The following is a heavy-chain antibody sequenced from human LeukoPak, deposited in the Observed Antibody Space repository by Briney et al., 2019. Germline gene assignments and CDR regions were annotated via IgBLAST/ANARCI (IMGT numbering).Heavy chain of an antibody. Sequence: GGSLRLSCEASGFTFSSYAMNWVRQAPGKGLEWVAVISYDGSNKYYADSVKGRFTISRDNSKSTLYLQMSSLRHEDTAVYYCARDYGSLAFHHWGQGTLVTVSS. CDR2: ISYDGSNK. J-gene: IGHJ1*01. CDR1: GFTFSSYA. CDR3: ARDYGSLAFHH. V-gene: IGHV3-30*03. D-gene: IGHD1-26*01.